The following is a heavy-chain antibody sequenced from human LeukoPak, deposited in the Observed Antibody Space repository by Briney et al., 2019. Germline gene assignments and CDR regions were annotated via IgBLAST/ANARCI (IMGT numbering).Heavy chain of an antibody. Sequence: GGSLRLSCAASGFTFSSYAMSWVRQAPGKGLEWVSAISGSGGSTYYADSVKGRFTIFRDNSKNTLYLQMNSLRAEDTAVYYCAGLWFGDRPPFDYWGQGTLVTVSS. CDR2: ISGSGGST. CDR3: AGLWFGDRPPFDY. J-gene: IGHJ4*02. D-gene: IGHD3-10*01. V-gene: IGHV3-23*01. CDR1: GFTFSSYA.